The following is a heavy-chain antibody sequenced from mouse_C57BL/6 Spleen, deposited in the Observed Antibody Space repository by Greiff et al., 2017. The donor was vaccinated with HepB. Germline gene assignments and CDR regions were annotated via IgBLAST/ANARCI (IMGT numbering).Heavy chain of an antibody. D-gene: IGHD1-1*01. J-gene: IGHJ3*01. CDR3: TRNSYYYSSAWFAY. Sequence: VQLQQSGAELVRPGASVTLSCKASGYTFTDYEMHWVKQTPVHGLEWIGAIDPETGGTAYNQKFKGKAILTADKSSSTTYMELRSLTSEDSAVYYCTRNSYYYSSAWFAYWGQGALVTVSA. CDR1: GYTFTDYE. CDR2: IDPETGGT. V-gene: IGHV1-15*01.